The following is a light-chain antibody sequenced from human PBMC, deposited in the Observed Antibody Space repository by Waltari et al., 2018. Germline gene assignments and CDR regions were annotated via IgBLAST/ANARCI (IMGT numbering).Light chain of an antibody. CDR3: SSYTTSSTYV. Sequence: QSALTQPASLSGSPGQSIPIPCTGTSSDVGGYNFVSWYQQHPGKVPKLIIYDVTNRPSGVSNRFSGSKSGNTASLTISGLQAEDEADYYCSSYTTSSTYVFGTGTKVTVL. CDR1: SSDVGGYNF. V-gene: IGLV2-14*03. CDR2: DVT. J-gene: IGLJ1*01.